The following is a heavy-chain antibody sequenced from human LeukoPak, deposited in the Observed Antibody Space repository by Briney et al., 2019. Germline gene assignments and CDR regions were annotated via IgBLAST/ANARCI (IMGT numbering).Heavy chain of an antibody. V-gene: IGHV4-4*02. CDR1: GGSISSSNW. Sequence: SETLSLTCAVSGGSISSSNWWSWVRQPPGKGLEWIGEIYHSGSTNYNPSLKSRVTISVDKSKSQFSLKLSSVTAADTAVYYCARGPSNYYYDSSGYYFDYWGQGTLVTVSS. J-gene: IGHJ4*02. CDR2: IYHSGST. CDR3: ARGPSNYYYDSSGYYFDY. D-gene: IGHD3-22*01.